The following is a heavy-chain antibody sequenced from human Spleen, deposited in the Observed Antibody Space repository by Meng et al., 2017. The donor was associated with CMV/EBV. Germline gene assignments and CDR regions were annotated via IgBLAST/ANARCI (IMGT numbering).Heavy chain of an antibody. CDR2: MNPNSGRT. V-gene: IGHV1-8*01. CDR3: ARICITGTTCYYYDMDV. Sequence: AFSTYDNNWMRQASGQGLEWMEGMNPNSGRTGYAQKFQSRVTMTRDTSIGTAYMELTSLRSEDTAIYYCARICITGTTCYYYDMDVWGQGTTVTVSS. D-gene: IGHD1-7*01. J-gene: IGHJ6*02. CDR1: AFSTYD.